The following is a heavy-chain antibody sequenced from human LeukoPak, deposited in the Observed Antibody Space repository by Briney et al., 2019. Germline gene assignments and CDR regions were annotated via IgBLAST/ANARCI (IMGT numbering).Heavy chain of an antibody. Sequence: SETLSLTCAVYGGSFSGYYWSWIRQPPGKGLEWIGEINHSGSTNYNPSLKSRVTISVDTSKNQFSLKLSSVTAADTAVYYCARGELIAAASFDYWGQGTLVTVSS. D-gene: IGHD6-13*01. CDR1: GGSFSGYY. CDR2: INHSGST. V-gene: IGHV4-34*01. J-gene: IGHJ4*02. CDR3: ARGELIAAASFDY.